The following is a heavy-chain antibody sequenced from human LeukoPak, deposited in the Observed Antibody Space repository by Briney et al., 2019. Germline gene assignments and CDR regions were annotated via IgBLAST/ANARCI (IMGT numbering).Heavy chain of an antibody. CDR2: IYYSGST. CDR1: GGSISSSSYY. D-gene: IGHD3-22*01. Sequence: PSETLSLTCTVSGGSISSSSYYWGWIRQPPGKGLEWIGRIYYSGSTYYNPSLKSRVTISVDPSKNQFSLKLSSVTAADTAVYYCASPSYYYDSSGYYPYFDYWGQGTLVTVSS. V-gene: IGHV4-39*01. CDR3: ASPSYYYDSSGYYPYFDY. J-gene: IGHJ4*02.